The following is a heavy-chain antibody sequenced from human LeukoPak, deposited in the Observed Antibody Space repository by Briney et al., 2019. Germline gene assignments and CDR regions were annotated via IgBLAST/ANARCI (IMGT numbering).Heavy chain of an antibody. Sequence: PGGSLRLSCAASGFTLRSYSMNWVRQAPGKGVEWVSSITGGGTNTYYPDSVKGRFTISRDNAKNSLYLQMNSLRAEDTAVYYCARAGVAVAGAGLDYWGQGTLVPVSS. CDR1: GFTLRSYS. J-gene: IGHJ4*02. V-gene: IGHV3-21*01. D-gene: IGHD6-13*01. CDR3: ARAGVAVAGAGLDY. CDR2: ITGGGTNT.